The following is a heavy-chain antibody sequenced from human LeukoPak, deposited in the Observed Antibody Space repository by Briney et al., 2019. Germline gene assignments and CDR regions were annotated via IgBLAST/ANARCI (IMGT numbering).Heavy chain of an antibody. CDR2: IYTSGST. V-gene: IGHV4-61*02. D-gene: IGHD3-3*01. CDR3: ARELGADFGVVRPYYYYYMDV. CDR1: GGSISSGSYY. J-gene: IGHJ6*03. Sequence: SETLSLTCTVSGGSISSGSYYWSWIRHPAGKGLEWIGRIYTSGSTNYNPSLKSRVTISVDTSKNQFSLKLSSVTAADTAVYYCARELGADFGVVRPYYYYYMDVWGKGTTVTVSS.